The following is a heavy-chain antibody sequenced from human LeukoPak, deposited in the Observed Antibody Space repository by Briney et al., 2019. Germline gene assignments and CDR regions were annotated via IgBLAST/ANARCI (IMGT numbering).Heavy chain of an antibody. Sequence: PGGSLRLSCAASGFTFSSYWMSWVRQAPGKGLEWVAVISYDGSNKYYADSVKGRFTISRDNSKNTLYLQMNSLRAEDTAVYYCAKALWPEDYWGQGTLVTVSS. D-gene: IGHD3-16*01. V-gene: IGHV3-30*18. J-gene: IGHJ4*02. CDR3: AKALWPEDY. CDR1: GFTFSSYW. CDR2: ISYDGSNK.